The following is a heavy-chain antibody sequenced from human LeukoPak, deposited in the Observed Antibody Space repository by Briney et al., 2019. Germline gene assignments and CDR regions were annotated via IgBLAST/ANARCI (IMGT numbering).Heavy chain of an antibody. D-gene: IGHD6-13*01. Sequence: GGSPRLSCAASGFTFSSYWMSWVRQAPGRGLEWVANIKQDGSEKYYVDSVKGRFTISRDNAKNSLYMQMNSLRAEDTAVYYCGRSAAAGFFDYWGQGTLVTVSS. J-gene: IGHJ4*02. V-gene: IGHV3-7*03. CDR1: GFTFSSYW. CDR3: GRSAAAGFFDY. CDR2: IKQDGSEK.